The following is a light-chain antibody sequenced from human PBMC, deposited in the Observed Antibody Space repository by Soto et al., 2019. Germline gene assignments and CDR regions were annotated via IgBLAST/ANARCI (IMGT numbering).Light chain of an antibody. J-gene: IGKJ1*01. V-gene: IGKV3-11*01. CDR3: QQRSNWPWT. CDR1: QSFSSY. CDR2: DAS. Sequence: EIVLTQSPATLSLSPGERATLSGRASQSFSSYLAWYQQKPGQAPRLLIYDASNRATGIPARFSGSGSGTDFTLTISSLEPEDFAVYYCQQRSNWPWTFGQGTKVDI.